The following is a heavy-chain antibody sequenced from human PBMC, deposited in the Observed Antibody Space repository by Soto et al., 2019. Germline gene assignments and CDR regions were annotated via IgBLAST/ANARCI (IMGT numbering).Heavy chain of an antibody. CDR2: IKSKTDGGTT. CDR1: GFTFSNAW. Sequence: GGSLRLSCAASGFTFSNAWMSWVRQAPGKGLEWVGRIKSKTDGGTTDYAAPVKGRFTISRDDSKNTLYLQMNSLKTEDTAVYYCTTDLSGYSGYEKGPSMTTVTTRHDYWGQGTLVTVSS. V-gene: IGHV3-15*01. D-gene: IGHD5-12*01. CDR3: TTDLSGYSGYEKGPSMTTVTTRHDY. J-gene: IGHJ4*02.